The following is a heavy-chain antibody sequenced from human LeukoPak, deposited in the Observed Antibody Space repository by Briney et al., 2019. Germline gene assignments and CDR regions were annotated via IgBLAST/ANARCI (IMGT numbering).Heavy chain of an antibody. CDR2: ISTTGGYT. CDR3: AKKPATIKFPFDI. Sequence: GGSLRLSCVGSGFSFSTYDMGWVPQTPGKGLEWVSAISTTGGYTEDADSVKGRFTISRDNSQNMLFLQMHSLRAEDTAVYYCAKKPATIKFPFDIWGQGTLVTVSP. D-gene: IGHD5-24*01. CDR1: GFSFSTYD. J-gene: IGHJ4*02. V-gene: IGHV3-23*01.